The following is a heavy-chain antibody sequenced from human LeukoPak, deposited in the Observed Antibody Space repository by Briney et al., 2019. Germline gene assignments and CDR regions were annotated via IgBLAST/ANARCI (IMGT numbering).Heavy chain of an antibody. D-gene: IGHD1-1*01. Sequence: ASVKVSCQASVYTSSDFYLNWVRQAIGQGLEWMGWINPYTGAIIYAQKFEGRVTMTWDASIGTGYVELTRLTSDDTALYYCATSTVTRTRDPWGQGTLVTVSS. J-gene: IGHJ5*02. V-gene: IGHV1-2*02. CDR3: ATSTVTRTRDP. CDR1: VYTSSDFY. CDR2: INPYTGAI.